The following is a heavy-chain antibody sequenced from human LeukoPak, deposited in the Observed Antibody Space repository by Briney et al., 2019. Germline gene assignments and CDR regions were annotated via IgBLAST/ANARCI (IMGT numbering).Heavy chain of an antibody. D-gene: IGHD3-10*01. CDR1: GGTFSSYA. J-gene: IGHJ3*02. CDR3: ARDGESMTPGAFDI. Sequence: ASVKVSCKASGGTFSSYAISWVRQAPGQGLDWMGRIIPILGIANYAQKFQGRVTITADKSTSTAYMELSSLRSEDTAVYYCARDGESMTPGAFDIWGQGTMVTVSS. V-gene: IGHV1-69*04. CDR2: IIPILGIA.